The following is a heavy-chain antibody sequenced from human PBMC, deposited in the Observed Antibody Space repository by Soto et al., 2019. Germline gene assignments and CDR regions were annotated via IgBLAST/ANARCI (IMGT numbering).Heavy chain of an antibody. CDR1: GYTFTSSD. CDR2: MNPNSGNT. V-gene: IGHV1-8*01. J-gene: IGHJ6*02. Sequence: ASVKVSCKASGYTFTSSDINWVRQATGQGLEWMGWMNPNSGNTGYAQKFQGRVTMTRNTSISTAYMELSSLRSEDTAVYYCARVGPPVVSYYYYGMDVWGQGTKVTVSS. D-gene: IGHD1-26*01. CDR3: ARVGPPVVSYYYYGMDV.